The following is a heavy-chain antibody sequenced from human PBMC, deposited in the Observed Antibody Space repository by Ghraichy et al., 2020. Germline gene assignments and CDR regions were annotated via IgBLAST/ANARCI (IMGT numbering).Heavy chain of an antibody. Sequence: GGSLRLSCAASGFTFNNYPMHWVRQAPGKGLEWVAVISYDGTKKYYIDSVKGRFTISRDNSKNTLSLQMNNLRPEDTAIYYCARAVGLGVTATGNFDSWGQGTLVTVSS. CDR1: GFTFNNYP. CDR3: ARAVGLGVTATGNFDS. J-gene: IGHJ4*02. CDR2: ISYDGTKK. V-gene: IGHV3-30*04. D-gene: IGHD2-21*02.